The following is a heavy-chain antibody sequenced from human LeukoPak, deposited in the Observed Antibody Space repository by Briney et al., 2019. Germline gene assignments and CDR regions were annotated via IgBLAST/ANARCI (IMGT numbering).Heavy chain of an antibody. V-gene: IGHV3-7*01. J-gene: IGHJ4*02. D-gene: IGHD3-3*01. CDR2: IKQDGSEK. Sequence: GGSLRLSCVASGFTFRGYWMTWIRQAPGKGLEWVANIKQDGSEKYYVDSVKGRFTIPRDNAKNSLYLQMNSLRAEDTAVYYCARDVSPPYYDFWSGKYYFDYWGQGTLVTVSS. CDR3: ARDVSPPYYDFWSGKYYFDY. CDR1: GFTFRGYW.